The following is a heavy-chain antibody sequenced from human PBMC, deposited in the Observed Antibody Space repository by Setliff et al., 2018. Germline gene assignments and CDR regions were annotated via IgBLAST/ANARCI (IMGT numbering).Heavy chain of an antibody. CDR3: AALDWGENFYNVDV. J-gene: IGHJ6*03. CDR1: GFSFNKYW. Sequence: GGSLRLSCTVYGFSFNKYWMYWVRQAPGKGLEWVSRINGDATIAHYADSVKGRFTISGDNARNALYLQMVSLRGEDTGVYFCAALDWGENFYNVDVWGKGTTVTVSS. D-gene: IGHD7-27*01. V-gene: IGHV3-74*01. CDR2: INGDATIA.